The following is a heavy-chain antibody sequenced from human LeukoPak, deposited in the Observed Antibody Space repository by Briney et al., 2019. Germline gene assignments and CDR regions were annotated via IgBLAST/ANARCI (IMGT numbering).Heavy chain of an antibody. D-gene: IGHD3-3*01. CDR2: INHSGST. J-gene: IGHJ4*02. CDR1: GGSFSGYY. V-gene: IGHV4-34*01. CDR3: ARGTLYYDFWSGPYY. Sequence: SETLSLTCAVYGGSFSGYYWGWIRQPPGKGLEWIGEINHSGSTNYNPSLKSRVTISVDTSKNQFSLKLSSVTAADTAVYYCARGTLYYDFWSGPYYWGQGTLVTVSS.